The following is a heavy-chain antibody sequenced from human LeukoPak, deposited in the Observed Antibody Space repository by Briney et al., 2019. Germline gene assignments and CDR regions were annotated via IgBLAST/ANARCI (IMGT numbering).Heavy chain of an antibody. CDR3: VRGFDGYFGFDL. Sequence: GGSLRLSCAASGFIFSTYCMSWVRLAPGKGLEWVANINQDGSETFYVDSVKGRFTISRDNGKNSMFVQMDSLRAEDTAVYYCVRGFDGYFGFDLWGQGTMVTVSS. D-gene: IGHD5-24*01. J-gene: IGHJ3*01. CDR2: INQDGSET. V-gene: IGHV3-7*05. CDR1: GFIFSTYC.